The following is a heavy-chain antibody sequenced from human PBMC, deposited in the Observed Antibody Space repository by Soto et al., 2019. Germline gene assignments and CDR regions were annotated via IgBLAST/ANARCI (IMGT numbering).Heavy chain of an antibody. CDR2: ISYDGSNN. D-gene: IGHD5-18*01. CDR3: AKDIVKYTYGACDY. V-gene: IGHV3-30*18. CDR1: GFTFSSYG. J-gene: IGHJ4*02. Sequence: PGGSLRLSXXASGFTFSSYGMYWVRQAPGKGLEWVAAISYDGSNNYHADSVKGRFTISRDNSKNTLYLQLNSLRTEDTAVYYCAKDIVKYTYGACDYWGQGVLVTVSS.